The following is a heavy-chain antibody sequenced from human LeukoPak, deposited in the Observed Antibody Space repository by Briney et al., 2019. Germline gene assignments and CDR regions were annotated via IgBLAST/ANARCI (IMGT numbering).Heavy chain of an antibody. CDR3: ARGLSTRSKYYYYYYMDV. CDR1: GGSISSSSYY. Sequence: PSETLSLTCTVSGGSISSSSYYWGWIRQPPGKGLEWIGYIYYSGSTNYNPSLKSRVTISVDTSKNQFSLKLSSVTAADTAVYYCARGLSTRSKYYYYYYMDVWGKGTTVTVSS. D-gene: IGHD2-2*01. V-gene: IGHV4-61*05. J-gene: IGHJ6*03. CDR2: IYYSGST.